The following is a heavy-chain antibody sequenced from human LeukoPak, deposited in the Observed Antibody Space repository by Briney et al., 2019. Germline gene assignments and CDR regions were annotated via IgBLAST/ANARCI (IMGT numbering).Heavy chain of an antibody. CDR3: ARDSDWGYYGSGSYGDY. CDR2: ISYDGSNK. Sequence: GGSLRLSCAASGFTFSSYAMHWVRQAPGKGLEWVAVISYDGSNKYYADSVKGRFTISRDNSKNTLYLQMNSLRAEDTAVYYCARDSDWGYYGSGSYGDYWGQGTLVTVSS. D-gene: IGHD3-10*01. J-gene: IGHJ4*02. V-gene: IGHV3-30-3*01. CDR1: GFTFSSYA.